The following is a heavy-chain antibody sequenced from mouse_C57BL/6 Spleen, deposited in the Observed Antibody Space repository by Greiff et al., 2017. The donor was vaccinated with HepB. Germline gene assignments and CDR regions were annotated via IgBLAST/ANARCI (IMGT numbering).Heavy chain of an antibody. Sequence: EVNVVESGGDLVKPGGSLKLSCAASGFTFSSYGMSWVRQTPDKRLEWVATISSGGSYTYYPDSVKGRFTISRDNAKNTLYLQMSSLKSEDTAMYYCACLGDAMDYWGQGTSVTVSS. D-gene: IGHD3-3*01. V-gene: IGHV5-6*01. J-gene: IGHJ4*01. CDR3: ACLGDAMDY. CDR2: ISSGGSYT. CDR1: GFTFSSYG.